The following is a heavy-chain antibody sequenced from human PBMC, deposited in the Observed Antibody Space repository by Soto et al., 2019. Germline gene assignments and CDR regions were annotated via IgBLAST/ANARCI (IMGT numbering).Heavy chain of an antibody. J-gene: IGHJ5*02. CDR1: GFTFSSYS. CDR3: ARAGITIFGVVGDRNWFDP. V-gene: IGHV3-48*04. D-gene: IGHD3-3*01. Sequence: GGSLRLSCAASGFTFSSYSMNWVRQAPGKGLEWVSYISSSSTIYYADSVKGRFTISRDNAKNSLYLQMNSLRAEDTAVYYCARAGITIFGVVGDRNWFDPWGQGTLVTVSS. CDR2: ISSSSTI.